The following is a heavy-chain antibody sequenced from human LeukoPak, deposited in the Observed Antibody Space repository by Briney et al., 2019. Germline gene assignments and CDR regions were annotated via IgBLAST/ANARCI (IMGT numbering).Heavy chain of an antibody. D-gene: IGHD6-13*01. J-gene: IGHJ4*02. CDR3: ARGVYIAAAQYGY. Sequence: SETLSLTCTVSGGSISSYYWTWIRQPPGKGLEWIGYIYYSGTTNYNPSLKSRVTISVDTSKNQFSLKLSSVTAGDTAVYYCARGVYIAAAQYGYWGQGTLVTVSS. V-gene: IGHV4-59*01. CDR2: IYYSGTT. CDR1: GGSISSYY.